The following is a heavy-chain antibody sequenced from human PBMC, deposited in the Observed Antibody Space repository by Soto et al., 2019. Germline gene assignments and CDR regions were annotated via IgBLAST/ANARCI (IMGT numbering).Heavy chain of an antibody. CDR1: GFAFGSYA. J-gene: IGHJ4*02. D-gene: IGHD6-13*01. Sequence: PGGSLRLSCAASGFAFGSYAMHWVRQAPGKGLEWVGRIKSKTDGGTTDYAAPVKGRFTISRDDSKNTLYLQMNSLKTEDTAVYYCTTDLPYSSSWEYDYWGQGTLVTVSS. CDR3: TTDLPYSSSWEYDY. CDR2: IKSKTDGGTT. V-gene: IGHV3-15*07.